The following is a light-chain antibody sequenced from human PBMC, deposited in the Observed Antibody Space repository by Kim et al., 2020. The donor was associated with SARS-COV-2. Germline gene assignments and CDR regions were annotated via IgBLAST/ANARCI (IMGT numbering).Light chain of an antibody. V-gene: IGKV3-15*01. J-gene: IGKJ2*01. CDR3: QQYDNWHPYT. Sequence: PPGESATLSCRASQTVSSNLAWYQQKPGQAPRLLIYGAFTRATGIPVRFTGSGSGTEFTLTISSLQSEDSAIYYCQQYDNWHPYTFGQGTKLEI. CDR2: GAF. CDR1: QTVSSN.